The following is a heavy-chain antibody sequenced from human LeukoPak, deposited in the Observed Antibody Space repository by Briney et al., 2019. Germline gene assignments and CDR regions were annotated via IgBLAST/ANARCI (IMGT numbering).Heavy chain of an antibody. CDR1: GYTFTSYA. CDR3: AREDEDSGYAPHFDY. J-gene: IGHJ4*02. CDR2: INAGNGNT. Sequence: ASVKVSCKASGYTFTSYAMHWVRQAPGQRLEWMGWINAGNGNTKYSQKFQGRVTITRDTSASTAYMELSSLRSEDTAVYYCAREDEDSGYAPHFDYWGQGTLVTVSS. V-gene: IGHV1-3*01. D-gene: IGHD5-12*01.